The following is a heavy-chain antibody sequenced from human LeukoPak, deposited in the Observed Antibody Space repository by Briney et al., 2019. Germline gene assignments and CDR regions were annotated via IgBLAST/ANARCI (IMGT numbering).Heavy chain of an antibody. CDR3: AKGDDFWSGSCFDY. D-gene: IGHD3-3*01. J-gene: IGHJ4*02. Sequence: PGGSLRPSCAASGFTFSSYAMSWVRQPAGDVLEWFSASSGSGGSTYYTDSVKGRFTISRDNSKNTLYLQMNSLRAEDTAVYYCAKGDDFWSGSCFDYWGQGTLVTVSS. V-gene: IGHV3-23*01. CDR1: GFTFSSYA. CDR2: SSGSGGST.